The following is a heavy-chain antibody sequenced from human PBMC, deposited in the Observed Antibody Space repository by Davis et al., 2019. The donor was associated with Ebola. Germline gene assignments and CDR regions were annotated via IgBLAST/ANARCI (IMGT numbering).Heavy chain of an antibody. D-gene: IGHD3-10*01. CDR2: IYYSGST. Sequence: SETLSLTCTVSGGSISSGGYYWSWIRQHPGKGLEWIGYIYYSGSTNYNPSLKSRVTISVDTSKNQFSLKLSSVTAADTAVYYCARLRQMYYYGSSYWYFELWGRGTLVTVSS. CDR3: ARLRQMYYYGSSYWYFEL. J-gene: IGHJ2*01. CDR1: GGSISSGGYY. V-gene: IGHV4-61*08.